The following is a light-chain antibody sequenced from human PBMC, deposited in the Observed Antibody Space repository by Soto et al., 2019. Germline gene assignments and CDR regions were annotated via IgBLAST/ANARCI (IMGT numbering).Light chain of an antibody. CDR1: SSNIGNNY. V-gene: IGLV1-51*01. Sequence: QSVLTQPPSVSAAPGQKVTISCAGSSSNIGNNYVSWYQQLPGTAPKLPIYDNNKRPSGIPDRFSGSKSGTSATLGITGLQTGDEADYYCGTWDSSLGAGVFGGGTKLTVL. CDR3: GTWDSSLGAGV. CDR2: DNN. J-gene: IGLJ2*01.